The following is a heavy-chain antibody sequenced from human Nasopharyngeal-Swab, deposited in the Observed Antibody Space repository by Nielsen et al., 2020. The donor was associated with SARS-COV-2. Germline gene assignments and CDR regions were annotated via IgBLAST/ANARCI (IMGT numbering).Heavy chain of an antibody. CDR1: GFSFSTYW. V-gene: IGHV3-7*03. CDR3: ARQGVFVPAYFHQYYMDV. D-gene: IGHD3-16*02. J-gene: IGHJ6*03. CDR2: IKQDGSEK. Sequence: GESLKISCAASGFSFSTYWMTLVRQAPGKGLEWVANIKQDGSEKYYVDSVKGRFTVSRDNHKNLLYLQVNSLRAEDTAVYYCARQGVFVPAYFHQYYMDVWGKGTTVTVSS.